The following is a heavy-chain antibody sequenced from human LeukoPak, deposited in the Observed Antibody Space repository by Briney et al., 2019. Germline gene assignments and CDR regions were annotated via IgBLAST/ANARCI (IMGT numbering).Heavy chain of an antibody. D-gene: IGHD6-19*01. Sequence: GESLKISCKGSGYSFTSYWIGWVRQMPGKGLEWMGIIYPGDSDTRYSPSFQGQVTISADKSISTAYLQWSSLKASDTDMYYCARRPAVAAAGFDYWGQGTLVTVSS. CDR3: ARRPAVAAAGFDY. V-gene: IGHV5-51*01. J-gene: IGHJ4*02. CDR1: GYSFTSYW. CDR2: IYPGDSDT.